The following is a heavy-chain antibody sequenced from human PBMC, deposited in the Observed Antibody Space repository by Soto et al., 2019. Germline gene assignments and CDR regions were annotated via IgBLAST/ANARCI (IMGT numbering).Heavy chain of an antibody. Sequence: SETLSLTCAVSGGSISSGAYSWSWIRQPPGKGLEWVGYIYHSGSTYYNPSLKSRVTISVDRSKNRFSLNLNSVTAADTAVYYCARADGYNAKGYFDYWGQGTLVTVSS. J-gene: IGHJ4*02. CDR3: ARADGYNAKGYFDY. D-gene: IGHD5-12*01. V-gene: IGHV4-30-2*01. CDR2: IYHSGST. CDR1: GGSISSGAYS.